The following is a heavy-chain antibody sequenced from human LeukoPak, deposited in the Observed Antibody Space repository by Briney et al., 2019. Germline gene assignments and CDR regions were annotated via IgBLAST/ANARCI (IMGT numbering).Heavy chain of an antibody. CDR3: ARPDENVDSFSWIQLSF. J-gene: IGHJ4*02. CDR2: IIPIFGTA. CDR1: GGTFSNYA. V-gene: IGHV1-69*06. Sequence: ASVKVSCKASGGTFSNYAISWVRQAPGQGLEWMGGIIPIFGTANYAQKFQGRVTITADKSTSTAYMELSSLRSEDTAVYYCARPDENVDSFSWIQLSFWGQGTLVTVSS. D-gene: IGHD5-18*01.